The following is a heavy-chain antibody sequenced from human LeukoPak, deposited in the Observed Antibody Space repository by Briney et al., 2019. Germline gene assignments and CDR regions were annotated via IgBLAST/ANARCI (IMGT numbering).Heavy chain of an antibody. CDR3: AENRYVHYGMDV. V-gene: IGHV3-23*01. J-gene: IGHJ6*02. D-gene: IGHD1-1*01. CDR1: GFTFSSYA. Sequence: PGGSLRLSCAVSGFTFSSYAMTWVRQAPGKGLEWVSAISGSGGSTYYADSVKGRFTISRDNSKNTLYLQMNSLRAEDTAVYHCAENRYVHYGMDVWGQGTTVTVSS. CDR2: ISGSGGST.